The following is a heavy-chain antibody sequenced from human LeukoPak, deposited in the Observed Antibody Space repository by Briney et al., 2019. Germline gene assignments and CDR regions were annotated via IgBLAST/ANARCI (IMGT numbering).Heavy chain of an antibody. Sequence: PSETLSLTCAVSGGSLSSSNWWSWVRQPPGKGLEWIGEIYHSGSTNYNPSLKSRVTISVDKSKNQFSLKLSSVTAADTAVYYCARDFCSSTSCYVPDAFDIWGQGTMVTVSS. CDR1: GGSLSSSNW. D-gene: IGHD2-2*01. CDR3: ARDFCSSTSCYVPDAFDI. J-gene: IGHJ3*02. V-gene: IGHV4-4*02. CDR2: IYHSGST.